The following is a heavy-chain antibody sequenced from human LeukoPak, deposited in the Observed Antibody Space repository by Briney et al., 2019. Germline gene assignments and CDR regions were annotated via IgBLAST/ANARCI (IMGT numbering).Heavy chain of an antibody. V-gene: IGHV1-24*01. CDR1: GYTLTELS. Sequence: ASVKVSCKVSGYTLTELSMHWVRQAPGKGLEWMGGFDPEDGETIYAQKFQGRVTMTEDTSTDTAYMELSSLRSEDTAVYYCTTALAAPYYYYGMDVWGQGTTVTVSS. CDR2: FDPEDGET. J-gene: IGHJ6*02. CDR3: TTALAAPYYYYGMDV. D-gene: IGHD6-6*01.